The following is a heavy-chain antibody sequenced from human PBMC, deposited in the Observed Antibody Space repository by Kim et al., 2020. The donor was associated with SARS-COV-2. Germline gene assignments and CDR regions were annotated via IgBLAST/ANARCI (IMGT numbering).Heavy chain of an antibody. CDR1: GFTFSSYA. V-gene: IGHV3-23*01. J-gene: IGHJ4*02. CDR3: AKASGSYTYYFDC. D-gene: IGHD3-10*01. Sequence: GVSLRLSCAASGFTFSSYAMSWVRQAPGKGLEWVSDVSGSGGSTDHADSVKGRFTISRDNSKNTLYLQMNSLRAEDTAVYHCAKASGSYTYYFDCWGQGTLVTVSS. CDR2: VSGSGGST.